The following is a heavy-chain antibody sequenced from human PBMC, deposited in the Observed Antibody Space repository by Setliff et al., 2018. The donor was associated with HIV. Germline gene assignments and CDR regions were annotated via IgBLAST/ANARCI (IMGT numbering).Heavy chain of an antibody. CDR1: DYNFTTYW. V-gene: IGHV5-51*01. D-gene: IGHD2-21*01. CDR3: ARRDGRSMNAFQI. Sequence: GESLKISCKALDYNFTTYWIAWVRQMPGEGLEWMGIIYPDDSDIRYNPSFQNQITISADKSIATAYLQLNNLKASDTATYYCARRDGRSMNAFQIWGPGTMVTVSS. J-gene: IGHJ3*01. CDR2: IYPDDSDI.